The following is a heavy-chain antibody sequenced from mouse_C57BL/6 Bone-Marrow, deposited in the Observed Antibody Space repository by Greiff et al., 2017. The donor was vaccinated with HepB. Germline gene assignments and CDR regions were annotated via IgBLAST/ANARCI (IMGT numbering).Heavy chain of an antibody. Sequence: EVQLVESGEGLVKPGGSLKLSCAASGFTFSSYAMTWVRQTPEKRLEWVAYISSGGDYIYYADNVKGRFTISRDNARNTLYLQMSSLKSEDTAMYYCTRDLYGPYGMDYWGQGTSVTVSS. J-gene: IGHJ4*01. CDR3: TRDLYGPYGMDY. D-gene: IGHD1-1*01. CDR2: ISSGGDYI. CDR1: GFTFSSYA. V-gene: IGHV5-9-1*02.